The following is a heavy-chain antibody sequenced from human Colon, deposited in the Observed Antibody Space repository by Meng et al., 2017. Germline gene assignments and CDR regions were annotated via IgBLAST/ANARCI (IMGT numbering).Heavy chain of an antibody. CDR2: IYYSGNT. Sequence: QLQLQESGPGLVKPSETLSLTCTVSGGSISSSTNFWGWIRQPPGKGLEWIGGIYYSGNTFYNPSLESRVTIFVDTSKNQFSLRLTSVTAADTAVYYCASNVDTEKDIFDLWGQGTLVTVSS. CDR1: GGSISSSTNF. CDR3: ASNVDTEKDIFDL. D-gene: IGHD2-15*01. J-gene: IGHJ4*02. V-gene: IGHV4-39*01.